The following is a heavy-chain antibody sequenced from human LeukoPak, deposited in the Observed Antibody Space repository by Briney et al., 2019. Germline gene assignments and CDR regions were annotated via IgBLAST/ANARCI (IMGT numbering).Heavy chain of an antibody. CDR2: INSSSSYI. D-gene: IGHD5-18*01. Sequence: GGSLRLSCAASGFTFSSYSMNWVRQAPGKGLEWVSSINSSSSYIYYAHSVKGRFTISRDNAKNSLYMQMNSLRAEDTAVYYCASPFVCVDTAMDAGCYFDYWGQGTLVTVSS. J-gene: IGHJ4*02. CDR1: GFTFSSYS. CDR3: ASPFVCVDTAMDAGCYFDY. V-gene: IGHV3-21*01.